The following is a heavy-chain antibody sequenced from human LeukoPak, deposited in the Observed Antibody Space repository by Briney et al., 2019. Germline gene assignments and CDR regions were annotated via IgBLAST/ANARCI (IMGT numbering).Heavy chain of an antibody. D-gene: IGHD4-11*01. CDR3: ARVTTVTNKIDY. V-gene: IGHV4-34*01. CDR1: GGSFSGYY. J-gene: IGHJ4*02. CDR2: INHSGST. Sequence: SETLSLTCAVYGGSFSGYYWSWIRQPPGKGLEWIGEINHSGSTNYNPSLKSRVTISVDTSKNQFSLKPSSVTAADTAVYYCARVTTVTNKIDYWGQGTLVTVSS.